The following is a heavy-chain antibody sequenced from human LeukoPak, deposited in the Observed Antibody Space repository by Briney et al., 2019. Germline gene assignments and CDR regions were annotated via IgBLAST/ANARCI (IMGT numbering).Heavy chain of an antibody. J-gene: IGHJ6*02. Sequence: GGSLRLSCAASGFTFSDYYMSWIRQAPGKGLEWVSYISSSGSTIYYADSVKGRFTISRDNAKNSLYLQMNSLRAEDTAVYYCARDRPRFGELLMYYYGMDVWGQGTTVTVSS. CDR1: GFTFSDYY. CDR3: ARDRPRFGELLMYYYGMDV. D-gene: IGHD3-10*01. V-gene: IGHV3-11*01. CDR2: ISSSGSTI.